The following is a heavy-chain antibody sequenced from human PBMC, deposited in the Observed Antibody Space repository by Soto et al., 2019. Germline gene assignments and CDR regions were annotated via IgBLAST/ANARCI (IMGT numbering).Heavy chain of an antibody. CDR2: VVGRGEST. V-gene: IGHV3-23*01. Sequence: EVQLLESGGGLVQPGGSLRLSCAASGFTFSTYTMTWVRQAPGKGLERVSAVVGRGESTYYADSVKGRFTISRDNSKNTLYVQMNSLRAEDTAIYYCARVGMNYYDSSGVRSYGMDVWGQGTTVTVSS. D-gene: IGHD3-22*01. CDR1: GFTFSTYT. CDR3: ARVGMNYYDSSGVRSYGMDV. J-gene: IGHJ6*02.